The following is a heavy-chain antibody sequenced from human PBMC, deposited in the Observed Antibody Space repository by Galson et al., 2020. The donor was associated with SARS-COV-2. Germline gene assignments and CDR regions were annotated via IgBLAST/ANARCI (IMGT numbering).Heavy chain of an antibody. D-gene: IGHD1-26*01. CDR1: GFTFSSYA. CDR3: ARALGGNYYYGLDV. J-gene: IGHJ6*02. V-gene: IGHV3-30*04. Sequence: GGCLRLSCAASGFTFSSYAMHWVRQAPGKGLEWVGVISYDGINKYYADSVKGRFTISRDNSKHTLYLQMNSLRAEDTAIYYCARALGGNYYYGLDVWGQGTTVTVSS. CDR2: ISYDGINK.